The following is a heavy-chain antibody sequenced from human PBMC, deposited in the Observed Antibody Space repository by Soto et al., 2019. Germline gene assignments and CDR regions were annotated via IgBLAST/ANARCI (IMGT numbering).Heavy chain of an antibody. CDR3: ARVGAYCVSTSCKDY. CDR1: GYTFTNYG. Sequence: QVQLVQSGAEVKKPGASVKVSCKASGYTFTNYGISWVRQAPGQGLEWMGWISAYNGNTDYAQKLQGRVTMTTDTSTSTANMELRSLRSDYTAVYYCARVGAYCVSTSCKDYWGPGTLVNGSS. D-gene: IGHD2-2*01. J-gene: IGHJ4*02. V-gene: IGHV1-18*01. CDR2: ISAYNGNT.